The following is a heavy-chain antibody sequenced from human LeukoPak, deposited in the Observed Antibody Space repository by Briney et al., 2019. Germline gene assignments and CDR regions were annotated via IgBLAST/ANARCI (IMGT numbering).Heavy chain of an antibody. V-gene: IGHV3-30*04. D-gene: IGHD4-17*01. Sequence: GGSLRLSCAASGFTFSSYAMHWVRQAPGKGLEWVAVISYDGSNKYCADSVKGRFTISRDNSKNTLYLQMNSLRAEDTAVYYCAREGTTVTYGYYYYYMDVWGKGTTVTVSS. CDR3: AREGTTVTYGYYYYYMDV. CDR2: ISYDGSNK. J-gene: IGHJ6*03. CDR1: GFTFSSYA.